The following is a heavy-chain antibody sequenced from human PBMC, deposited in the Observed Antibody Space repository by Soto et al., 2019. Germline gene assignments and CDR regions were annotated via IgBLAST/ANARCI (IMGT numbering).Heavy chain of an antibody. CDR2: ISAYNGNT. CDR3: ARGTEYDQWLVSFGP. V-gene: IGHV1-18*01. Sequence: ASVKVSCKASGYTFTSYGISWVRQAPGQGLEWMGWISAYNGNTNYAQKLQGRVTMTTDTSTSTAYMELRSLRSDDTAVYYCARGTEYDQWLVSFGPWGQGTLVTVSS. CDR1: GYTFTSYG. J-gene: IGHJ5*02. D-gene: IGHD6-19*01.